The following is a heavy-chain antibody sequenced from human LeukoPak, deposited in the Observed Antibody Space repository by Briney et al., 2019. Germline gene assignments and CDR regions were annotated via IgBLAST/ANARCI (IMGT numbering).Heavy chain of an antibody. CDR3: ASILRSSSGYYFDY. CDR1: GFTFSNAW. V-gene: IGHV3-66*01. D-gene: IGHD3-10*01. J-gene: IGHJ4*02. CDR2: IYSGDTT. Sequence: PWGSLRLSCAASGFTFSNAWMSWVRQAPGKGLEWVSVIYSGDTTFYADSVRGKFTISRDNSKNTLYLQMNSLRAEDTAVYYCASILRSSSGYYFDYWGQGTLVTVSS.